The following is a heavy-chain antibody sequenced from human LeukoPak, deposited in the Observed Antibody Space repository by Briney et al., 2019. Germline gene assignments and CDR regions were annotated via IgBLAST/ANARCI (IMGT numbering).Heavy chain of an antibody. Sequence: GESLKISCKGSGYSFSSYWIGWVRQMPGKGLEWMGIIYPGDSDTRDSPSFQGQVTISADKSISTAYLQWSSLKASDTAMYYCTRHKAGYSIDYWGQGTLVTVSS. J-gene: IGHJ4*02. D-gene: IGHD6-13*01. V-gene: IGHV5-51*01. CDR2: IYPGDSDT. CDR1: GYSFSSYW. CDR3: TRHKAGYSIDY.